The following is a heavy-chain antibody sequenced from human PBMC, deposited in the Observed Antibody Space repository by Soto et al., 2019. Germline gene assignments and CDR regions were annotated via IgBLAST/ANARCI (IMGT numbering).Heavy chain of an antibody. CDR1: GFSFSTYG. V-gene: IGHV3-23*01. CDR3: AKWNGYGDL. Sequence: EVQLLESGGGLVQPGGSLRLSCAVSGFSFSTYGVTWVRQAPGKGLEWVCGVSGGSGATHYADSVKGRFTITGDDSKNTVYLQMHSLRVEDTVVYYCAKWNGYGDLWGQGTLVTVSS. CDR2: VSGGSGAT. J-gene: IGHJ4*02. D-gene: IGHD1-1*01.